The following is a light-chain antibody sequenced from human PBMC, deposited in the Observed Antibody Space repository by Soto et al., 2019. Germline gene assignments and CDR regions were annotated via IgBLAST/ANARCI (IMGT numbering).Light chain of an antibody. V-gene: IGKV3-15*01. CDR3: HQYNNWPWT. CDR1: QRVSSH. J-gene: IGKJ1*01. CDR2: AAS. Sequence: ETVMTQSPVTLSVSPGGTATLSCRASQRVSSHLAWYQQKPGQAPRLLIYAASTRATGIPVRFSGSGSETEFTLTIRSLQSEDSALYYCHQYNNWPWTFGQGTKVDI.